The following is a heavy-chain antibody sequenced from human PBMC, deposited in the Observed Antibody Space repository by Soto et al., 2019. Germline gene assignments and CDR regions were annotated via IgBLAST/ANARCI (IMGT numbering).Heavy chain of an antibody. CDR1: GYTFTSYA. CDR2: INAGNGNT. CDR3: ARGRDTAMVSKGNWFDP. D-gene: IGHD5-18*01. J-gene: IGHJ5*02. V-gene: IGHV1-3*01. Sequence: ASVKVSCKASGYTFTSYAMHWVRQAPGQRLEWMGWINAGNGNTKYSQKFQGRVTITRDTSASTAYMELSSLRSEDTAVYYCARGRDTAMVSKGNWFDPWGQGTPVTVSS.